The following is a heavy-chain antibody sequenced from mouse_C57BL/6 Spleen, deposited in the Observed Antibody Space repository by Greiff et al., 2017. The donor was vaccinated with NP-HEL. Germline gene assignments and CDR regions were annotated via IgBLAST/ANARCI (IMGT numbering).Heavy chain of an antibody. CDR2: IYPGDGDT. V-gene: IGHV1-80*01. Sequence: QVQLQQSGAELVKPGASVKISCKASGYAFSSYWMNWVKQRPGKGLEWIGQIYPGDGDTNYNGKFKGQATLTADKSSSTAYMQLSSLTSEDSAVYFCARKDGYYDFDYWGQGTTLTVSS. J-gene: IGHJ2*01. CDR1: GYAFSSYW. CDR3: ARKDGYYDFDY. D-gene: IGHD2-3*01.